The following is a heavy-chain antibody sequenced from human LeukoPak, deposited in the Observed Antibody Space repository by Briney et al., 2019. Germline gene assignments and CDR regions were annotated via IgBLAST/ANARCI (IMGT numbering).Heavy chain of an antibody. CDR1: GDSISSGTYY. Sequence: SQTLSLTCSVSGDSISSGTYYWSWIRQHPGKGLEWIGYIYYSGSTYYNPSLKSRVTISVDTSKNQFSLKLSSVTAADTAVYYCASSDYGDYGAFDIWGQGTMVTVSS. J-gene: IGHJ3*02. CDR2: IYYSGST. D-gene: IGHD4-17*01. V-gene: IGHV4-31*03. CDR3: ASSDYGDYGAFDI.